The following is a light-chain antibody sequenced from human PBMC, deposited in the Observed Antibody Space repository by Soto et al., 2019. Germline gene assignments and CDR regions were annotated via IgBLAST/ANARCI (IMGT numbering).Light chain of an antibody. CDR3: QKYSSVPV. J-gene: IGKJ3*01. Sequence: DIQMTQYPTSLSASVGDRVTMTCRASQDIRNFVAWYQQKPGKAPKLLIYAASTLESGVPCRFSGSGSGSDFTLTINRLQPEDVATYSCQKYSSVPVFGPGTKVQIK. CDR2: AAS. V-gene: IGKV1-27*01. CDR1: QDIRNF.